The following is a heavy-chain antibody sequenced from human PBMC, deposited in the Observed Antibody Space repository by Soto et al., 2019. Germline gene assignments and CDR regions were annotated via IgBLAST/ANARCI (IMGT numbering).Heavy chain of an antibody. CDR3: VSSTIPGRIDY. CDR1: GVTFSDYH. V-gene: IGHV3-11*06. D-gene: IGHD3-10*01. CDR2: IGRTNTYT. J-gene: IGHJ4*02. Sequence: QVHLVESGGGLVKPGGSLRLSCAASGVTFSDYHMNWIRQPLGRGLEWISYIGRTNTYTRYAESVKGRFTISRDNAKNSMYLQMDSLRAEDSAVYYCVSSTIPGRIDYWGQGTRVSVSS.